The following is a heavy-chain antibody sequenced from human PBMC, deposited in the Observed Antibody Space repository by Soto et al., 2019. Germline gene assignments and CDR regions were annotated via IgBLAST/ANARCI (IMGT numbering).Heavy chain of an antibody. CDR3: AKVFSPEGGNYFDH. J-gene: IGHJ4*02. CDR1: GFTFSNYA. V-gene: IGHV3-23*01. Sequence: GGSLRLSCAASGFTFSNYAMDWVRQAPGKGLGWVSAISNSFSDGNTHYADSVKGRFTISRDNDKNTVFLEMNSLRAEDTAVYYCAKVFSPEGGNYFDHWGQGTLVTVSS. CDR2: ISNSFSDGNT.